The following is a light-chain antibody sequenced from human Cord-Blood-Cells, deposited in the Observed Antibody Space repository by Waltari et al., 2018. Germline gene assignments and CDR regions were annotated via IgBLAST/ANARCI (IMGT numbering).Light chain of an antibody. CDR2: AAS. J-gene: IGKJ1*01. CDR3: QQYYSYPRT. CDR1: QGISSY. V-gene: IGKV1-8*01. Sequence: AIRMTQSPSSFSASTGDRVTITCRACQGISSYLAWSQQKPGKAPKLLIYAASTLQSGVPSRFSGSGSGTDFTLTISCLQSEDFATYYCQQYYSYPRTFGQGTKVEIK.